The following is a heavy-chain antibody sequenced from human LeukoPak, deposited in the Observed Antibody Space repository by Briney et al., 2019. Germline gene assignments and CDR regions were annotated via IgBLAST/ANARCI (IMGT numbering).Heavy chain of an antibody. D-gene: IGHD5-18*01. CDR3: ARDAYRVFDY. V-gene: IGHV3-21*01. CDR2: ISSSSSYI. CDR1: AFTFSSYS. J-gene: IGHJ4*02. Sequence: GGSLRLSCAASAFTFSSYSMNWVRQAPGKGLEWVSSISSSSSYIYYADLVKGRFTISRDNAKNSLYLQMNSLRAEDTAVYYCARDAYRVFDYWGQGTLVTVSS.